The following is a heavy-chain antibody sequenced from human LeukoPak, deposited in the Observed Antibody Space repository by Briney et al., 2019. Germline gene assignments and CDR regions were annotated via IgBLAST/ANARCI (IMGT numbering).Heavy chain of an antibody. D-gene: IGHD6-19*01. CDR2: IDWDDDK. V-gene: IGHV2-70*04. Sequence: SGPTLVNPTQTLTLTCTFSGFSVGTRGMRVSWIRQPPGKALEWLSRIDWDDDKFYSTSLKTRLTISKDTSKNQVVLTMTNMDPVDTATYYCARTPHFSSGWYRFDYWGQGTLVTVSS. CDR3: ARTPHFSSGWYRFDY. J-gene: IGHJ4*02. CDR1: GFSVGTRGMR.